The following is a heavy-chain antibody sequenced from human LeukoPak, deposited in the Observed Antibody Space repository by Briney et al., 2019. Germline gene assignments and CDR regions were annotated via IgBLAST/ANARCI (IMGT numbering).Heavy chain of an antibody. J-gene: IGHJ4*02. Sequence: PSETLSLTCAVSGGSVTSTNWWTWVRQPPGKGLEWIGEVHLDGRTNYNPSLTGRLTMSVDLYENHISLKLTSLTAADTAVYYCAREGGFYRPLDYSGQGTLVTVSS. V-gene: IGHV4-4*02. CDR1: GGSVTSTNW. CDR2: VHLDGRT. D-gene: IGHD3-3*01. CDR3: AREGGFYRPLDY.